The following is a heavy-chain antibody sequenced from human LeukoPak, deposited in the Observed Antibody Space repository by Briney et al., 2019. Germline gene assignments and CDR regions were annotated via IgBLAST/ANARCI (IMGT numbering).Heavy chain of an antibody. J-gene: IGHJ6*02. CDR3: ARRDVLLWFGELSPDV. Sequence: SETLSLTCAVYGGSFSGYYWSWIRQPPGKGLEWIGEINHSGSTNYNPSLKSRVTISVDTSKNQFSLKLSSVTAAGTAVYYCARRDVLLWFGELSPDVWGQGTTVTVSS. V-gene: IGHV4-34*01. CDR2: INHSGST. D-gene: IGHD3-10*01. CDR1: GGSFSGYY.